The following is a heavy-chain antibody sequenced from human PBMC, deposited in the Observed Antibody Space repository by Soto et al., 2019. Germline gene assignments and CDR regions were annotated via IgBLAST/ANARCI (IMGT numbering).Heavy chain of an antibody. Sequence: VQLQESGPGLVKPSETLSLACTVSSVSVNSANYYWSWIRQPPGRGLEWIGYVNFDGVTNYNPSLRSRVTISVDTSENQFSLKLNSVTAADTAVYYCARIGDIFTRSDAFDIWGQGRMVIVSS. CDR1: SVSVNSANYY. J-gene: IGHJ3*02. CDR3: ARIGDIFTRSDAFDI. CDR2: VNFDGVT. D-gene: IGHD3-9*01. V-gene: IGHV4-61*01.